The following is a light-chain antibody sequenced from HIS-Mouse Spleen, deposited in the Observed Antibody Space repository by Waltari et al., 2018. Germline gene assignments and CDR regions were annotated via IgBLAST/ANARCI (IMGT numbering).Light chain of an antibody. Sequence: SYVLTQPPSVSVAPGKTAGITCGGNNIGSESVHWYQQEPGQAPVLVVYDDSDRPSGIPERVSGSNAGNTATLTISMVEAGDEADYYCQVWDSSSDHVVFGGGTKLTVL. CDR1: NIGSES. CDR3: QVWDSSSDHVV. J-gene: IGLJ2*01. V-gene: IGLV3-21*03. CDR2: DDS.